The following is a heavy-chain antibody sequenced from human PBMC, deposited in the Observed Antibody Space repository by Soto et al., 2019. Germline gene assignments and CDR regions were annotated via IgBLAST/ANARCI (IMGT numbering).Heavy chain of an antibody. V-gene: IGHV4-39*07. CDR3: VRAQALLWFGEQLRYGRLGPRANYGMDV. CDR1: GGSINSNYF. CDR2: IYYGGST. Sequence: SETLSLTCAVSGGSINSNYFWGWIRQPPGRGQEWIGSIYYGGSTNYNPSLKSRDTISVDTSKNQFSLKLSSVTAADTVVYYCVRAQALLWFGEQLRYGRLGPRANYGMDVWGQGTTVTVSS. D-gene: IGHD3-10*01. J-gene: IGHJ6*02.